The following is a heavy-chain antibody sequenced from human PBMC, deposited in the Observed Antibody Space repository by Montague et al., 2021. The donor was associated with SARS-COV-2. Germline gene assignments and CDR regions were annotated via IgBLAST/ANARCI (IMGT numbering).Heavy chain of an antibody. CDR3: ARVGRQQLVRLSGMDV. Sequence: SETLSLTCTVSGGSISSSSYYWGLIRQPPGKGLEWIGSIYYSGSTYYNPSLKSRVTISVDTSKNQFSLKLSSVTAADTAVYYCARVGRQQLVRLSGMDVWGQGTTVTVSS. CDR1: GGSISSSSYY. V-gene: IGHV4-39*07. CDR2: IYYSGST. J-gene: IGHJ6*02. D-gene: IGHD6-13*01.